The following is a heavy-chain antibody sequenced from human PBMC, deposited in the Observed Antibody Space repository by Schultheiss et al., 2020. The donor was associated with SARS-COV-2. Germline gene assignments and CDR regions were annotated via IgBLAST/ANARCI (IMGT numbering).Heavy chain of an antibody. D-gene: IGHD3-22*01. CDR3: ARAVSGQYYFDNSGYYLDY. Sequence: SETLSLTCAVSGGSISSYYWSWIRQPPGKGLEWIGEIYHSGSTNYNPSLKSRVTISIDTSKNQFSLRLSSVTAADTAVYYCARAVSGQYYFDNSGYYLDYWGQGTLVTVSS. J-gene: IGHJ4*02. CDR1: GGSISSYY. CDR2: IYHSGST. V-gene: IGHV4-59*01.